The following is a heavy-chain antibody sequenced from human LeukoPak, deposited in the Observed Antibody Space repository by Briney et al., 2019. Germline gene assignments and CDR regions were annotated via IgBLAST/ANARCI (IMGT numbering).Heavy chain of an antibody. D-gene: IGHD3-3*01. J-gene: IGHJ5*02. CDR2: IYHSGST. CDR3: ARVSPTGYDFWSGYPGRFDP. Sequence: SQTLSLTCAVSGGSISSGGYSWSWIRQPPGKGLEWIGYIYHSGSTYYNPSLKSRVTISVDRSKNQFSLKLSSVTAADTAVYYCARVSPTGYDFWSGYPGRFDPWGQGTLVTVSS. CDR1: GGSISSGGYS. V-gene: IGHV4-30-2*01.